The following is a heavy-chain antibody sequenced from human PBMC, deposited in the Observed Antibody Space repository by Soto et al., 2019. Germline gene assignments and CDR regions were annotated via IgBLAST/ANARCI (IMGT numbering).Heavy chain of an antibody. D-gene: IGHD3-22*01. J-gene: IGHJ4*02. V-gene: IGHV3-30*18. CDR3: AKDEAYYYDSSGCSYFDY. Sequence: HPGGSLRLSCAASGFTFSSYGMHWVRQAPGKGLEWVAVISYDGSNKYYADSVKGRFTISRDNSKNTLYLQMNSLRAEDTAVYYCAKDEAYYYDSSGCSYFDYWGQGTLVTVSS. CDR1: GFTFSSYG. CDR2: ISYDGSNK.